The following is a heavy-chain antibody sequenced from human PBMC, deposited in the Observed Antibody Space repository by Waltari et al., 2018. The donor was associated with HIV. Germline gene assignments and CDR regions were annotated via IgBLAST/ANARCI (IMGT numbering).Heavy chain of an antibody. J-gene: IGHJ6*02. CDR3: AGGVPEQWLVRGYYYYYYGMDV. V-gene: IGHV1-8*01. Sequence: QVQLVQSGAEVKKPGASVKVSCKASGYTFTSYDINWVRQATGQGLEWMGWMNPNSGNTGYAQKFQGRVTMTRNTSISTAYMELSSLRSEDTAVYYCAGGVPEQWLVRGYYYYYYGMDVWGQGTTVTVSS. D-gene: IGHD6-19*01. CDR1: GYTFTSYD. CDR2: MNPNSGNT.